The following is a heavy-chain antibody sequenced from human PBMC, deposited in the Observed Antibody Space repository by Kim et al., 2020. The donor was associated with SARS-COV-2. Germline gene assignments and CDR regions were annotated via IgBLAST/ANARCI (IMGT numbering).Heavy chain of an antibody. D-gene: IGHD6-19*01. CDR1: GYTFTSYG. CDR2: ISAYNGNT. CDR3: ARDLRYSSGWDWYYGMDV. V-gene: IGHV1-18*01. Sequence: ASVKVSCKASGYTFTSYGISWVRQAPGQGLEWMGWISAYNGNTNYAQKLKGRVTMTTDTSTSTAYMELRSLRSDDTAVYYCARDLRYSSGWDWYYGMDVWGQGTTVTVSS. J-gene: IGHJ6*02.